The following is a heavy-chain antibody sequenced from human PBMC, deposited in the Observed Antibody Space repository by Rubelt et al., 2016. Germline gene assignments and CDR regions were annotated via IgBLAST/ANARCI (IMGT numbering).Heavy chain of an antibody. J-gene: IGHJ5*02. Sequence: QVRLKQWGAGPLKPSETLSLTCAVSGGSISSNYWSWIRQPPGKGLDWIGYVHYSGTTNYNPSLKSRVTMSVDMSRNHFSPGLTSGTAADTAVYYCARGRWDNWFDPWGQGTLVTVSS. CDR2: VHYSGTT. CDR3: ARGRWDNWFDP. D-gene: IGHD4-23*01. CDR1: GGSISSNY. V-gene: IGHV4-59*01.